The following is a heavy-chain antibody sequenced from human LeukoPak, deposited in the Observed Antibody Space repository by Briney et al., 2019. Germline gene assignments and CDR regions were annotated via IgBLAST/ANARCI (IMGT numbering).Heavy chain of an antibody. CDR3: ARDSITMTVVVGDSDY. D-gene: IGHD3-22*01. Sequence: PGRSLRLSYAASGFTFSSYAMHWVRQAPGKGLEWVAVISYDGSNKYYADSVKGRFTISRDNAKNSLYLQMNSLRDEDTAVYYCARDSITMTVVVGDSDYWGQGTLVTVSS. CDR1: GFTFSSYA. CDR2: ISYDGSNK. J-gene: IGHJ4*02. V-gene: IGHV3-30*04.